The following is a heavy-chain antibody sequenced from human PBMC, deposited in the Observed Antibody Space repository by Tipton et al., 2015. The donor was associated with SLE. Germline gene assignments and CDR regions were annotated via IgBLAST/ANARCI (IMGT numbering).Heavy chain of an antibody. J-gene: IGHJ3*02. CDR1: GGSISSHY. D-gene: IGHD6-19*01. CDR3: ARVRYSSGGGAFDI. Sequence: TLSLTCTVSGGSISSHYWSWIRQPPGKGLEWIGYIYYSGSTNYNPSLKSRVTISVDTSKNQFSLKLSSVTAADTAVYYCARVRYSSGGGAFDIWGQGTMVTVSS. V-gene: IGHV4-59*11. CDR2: IYYSGST.